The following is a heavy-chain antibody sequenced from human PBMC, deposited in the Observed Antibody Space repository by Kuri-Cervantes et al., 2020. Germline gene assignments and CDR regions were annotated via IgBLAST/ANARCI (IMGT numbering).Heavy chain of an antibody. J-gene: IGHJ4*02. Sequence: SETLSLTCAVSGASISSSNWWNWVRQPPGKGLEWIGTIYYSGATYSNPSLRSRVTMSVDTSKNQFSLKVSSVTATDTAVYYCADGGSNWYNPFHHWGQGTLVTVSS. V-gene: IGHV4-4*02. CDR3: ADGGSNWYNPFHH. CDR2: IYYSGAT. CDR1: GASISSSNW. D-gene: IGHD6-13*01.